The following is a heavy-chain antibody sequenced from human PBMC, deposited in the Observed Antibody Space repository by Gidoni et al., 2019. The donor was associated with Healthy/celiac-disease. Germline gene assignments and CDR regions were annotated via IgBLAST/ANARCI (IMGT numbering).Heavy chain of an antibody. D-gene: IGHD3-3*01. V-gene: IGHV3-23*01. CDR2: ISGSGGST. J-gene: IGHJ4*02. Sequence: EVQLLESGRGLVQPGGSLRLSCAASGFSVSSYAMSWVRQAPGKGVEWVSAISGSGGSTYDADSVKGRFTISRDKSKNTLYLQMNSLRAEDTAVYYCAKGRRITIFGVVLNWGQGTLVTVSS. CDR3: AKGRRITIFGVVLN. CDR1: GFSVSSYA.